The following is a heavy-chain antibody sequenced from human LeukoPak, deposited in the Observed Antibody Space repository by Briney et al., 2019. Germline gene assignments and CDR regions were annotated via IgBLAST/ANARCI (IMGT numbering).Heavy chain of an antibody. Sequence: GGSLRLPCTASGFTFGDYAMSWIRQAPGKGLEWVGFIRSKAYGETADYAASVKGRFTISRDDSKAIAYLQMNSLKTEDTAVYHCTRDRGAYNLYDYWGQGTLVTVSS. CDR1: GFTFGDYA. V-gene: IGHV3-49*03. CDR3: TRDRGAYNLYDY. CDR2: IRSKAYGETA. D-gene: IGHD1-1*01. J-gene: IGHJ4*02.